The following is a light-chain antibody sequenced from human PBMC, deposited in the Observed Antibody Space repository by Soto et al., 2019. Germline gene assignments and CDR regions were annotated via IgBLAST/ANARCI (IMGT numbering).Light chain of an antibody. V-gene: IGKV2-24*01. CDR2: KTS. CDR3: MQVTQFPYT. J-gene: IGKJ2*01. CDR1: QSLVHRDGNTY. Sequence: DIVMTQTPLSSPVTLGQPASISCRSSQSLVHRDGNTYLSWLQQSPGQPPRLLVYKTSNRFSGVPDRFSGSGAGTDFTLKISRVEAEDVGVYYCMQVTQFPYTFGQGTKLEIK.